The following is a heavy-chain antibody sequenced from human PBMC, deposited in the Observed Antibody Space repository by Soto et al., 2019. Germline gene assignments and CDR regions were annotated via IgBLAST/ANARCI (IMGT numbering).Heavy chain of an antibody. J-gene: IGHJ4*02. Sequence: GGSLRLSCAAFGFTFSSYSMNWVRQAPGKGLEWVSSISSSSSYIYYADSVKGRFTISRDNAKNSLYLQMNSLRAEDTAVYYCAYGLELFAQNYWGQGTLVTVSS. D-gene: IGHD3-10*01. CDR2: ISSSSSYI. CDR3: AYGLELFAQNY. CDR1: GFTFSSYS. V-gene: IGHV3-21*01.